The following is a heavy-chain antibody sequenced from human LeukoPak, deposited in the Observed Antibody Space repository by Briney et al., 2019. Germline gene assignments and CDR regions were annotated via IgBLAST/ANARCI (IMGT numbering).Heavy chain of an antibody. V-gene: IGHV3-33*06. J-gene: IGHJ4*02. D-gene: IGHD1-26*01. Sequence: GGSLRLSCAASGFTFSSYSMHWVRQAPGKGLEWVAVIWYDGSNKYYADSVKGRFTISRDNSKNTLYLQMNSLRAEDTAVYYCAKPRFKVGATLFDYWGQGTLVTVSS. CDR2: IWYDGSNK. CDR1: GFTFSSYS. CDR3: AKPRFKVGATLFDY.